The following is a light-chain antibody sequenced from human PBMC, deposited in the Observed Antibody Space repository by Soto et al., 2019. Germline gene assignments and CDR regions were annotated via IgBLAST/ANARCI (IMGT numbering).Light chain of an antibody. CDR3: PSYEARLRTSV. J-gene: IGLJ1*01. Sequence: QSVLTQPPSVSGAPGQRVTISCTGSSSSIGAGYHVHWYQQLPGAAPKLLISVNNNRPSGVPDRFSGSRSGTSASLAIAGLQAEDEADYYCPSYEARLRTSVFGTAPKVTV. CDR1: SSSIGAGYH. V-gene: IGLV1-40*01. CDR2: VNN.